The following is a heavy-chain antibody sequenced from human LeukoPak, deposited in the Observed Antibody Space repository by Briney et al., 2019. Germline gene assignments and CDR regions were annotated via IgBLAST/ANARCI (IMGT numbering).Heavy chain of an antibody. CDR1: GLTLSNYG. Sequence: PGGSMRLSCAASGLTLSNYGMSWVRQAPGKGLEWVSAISGSGGNTYYADSVKGRFTISRDNSKNTLYLQMHSLKTEDTAVYYCTKGGDYYYYYYYMDVWGKGTTVTVSS. J-gene: IGHJ6*03. V-gene: IGHV3-23*01. D-gene: IGHD4-17*01. CDR3: TKGGDYYYYYYYMDV. CDR2: ISGSGGNT.